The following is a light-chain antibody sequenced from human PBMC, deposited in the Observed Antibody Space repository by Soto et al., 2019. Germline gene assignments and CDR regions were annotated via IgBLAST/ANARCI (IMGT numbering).Light chain of an antibody. CDR1: SSDVGGYNY. J-gene: IGLJ7*01. V-gene: IGLV2-8*01. CDR3: SSYAGSNLWV. CDR2: EVS. Sequence: QSALTQPPSASGSPGQSVTISCTGTSSDVGGYNYVSWYQQHPGKAPKLMIYEVSKRPSGVPDRFSGSKSGNTASLTVSGLKAEDEADYYCSSYAGSNLWVFGGGTQLTLL.